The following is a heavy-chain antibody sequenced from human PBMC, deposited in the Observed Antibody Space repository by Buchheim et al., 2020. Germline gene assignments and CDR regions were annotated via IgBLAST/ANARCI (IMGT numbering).Heavy chain of an antibody. V-gene: IGHV3-33*01. CDR2: TWYDGSNK. J-gene: IGHJ6*02. Sequence: QVQLVESGGGVVQPGRSLRLSCAASGFTFSSYGMHWVRQAPGKGLEWVAVTWYDGSNKYYADSVKGRFTISRDNSKKTLYLQMNSLRAEDTAVYYCARGVGSSSGYGMDVWGQGTT. CDR3: ARGVGSSSGYGMDV. D-gene: IGHD6-6*01. CDR1: GFTFSSYG.